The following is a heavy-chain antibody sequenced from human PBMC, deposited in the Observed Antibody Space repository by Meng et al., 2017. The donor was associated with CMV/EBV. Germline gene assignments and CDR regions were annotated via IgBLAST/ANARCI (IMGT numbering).Heavy chain of an antibody. Sequence: GGSLRLSCAASGFTFSSYAMHGVRQAPGKGLEWVAVISYDGSNKYYADSVKGQFTISRDNSKNTLYLQMNSLRAEDTAVYYCAREAHGGSYNWFDPWGQGTLVTVSS. CDR1: GFTFSSYA. J-gene: IGHJ5*02. CDR3: AREAHGGSYNWFDP. CDR2: ISYDGSNK. V-gene: IGHV3-30*04. D-gene: IGHD1-26*01.